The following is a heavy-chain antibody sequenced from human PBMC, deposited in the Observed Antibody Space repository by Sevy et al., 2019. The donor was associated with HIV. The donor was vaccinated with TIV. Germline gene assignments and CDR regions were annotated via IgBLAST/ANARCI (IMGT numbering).Heavy chain of an antibody. V-gene: IGHV3-7*01. CDR3: VRAIAAAGSF. D-gene: IGHD6-13*01. CDR2: INQDGSVK. J-gene: IGHJ4*02. CDR1: GFTLNSYW. Sequence: GGSLRLSYAASGFTLNSYWMTWVRQAPGKGLEWVANINQDGSVKYYVDSVKGRFTISRDNARNSLYLRMNSLRAEDTALYYCVRAIAAAGSFWGQGTLVTVSS.